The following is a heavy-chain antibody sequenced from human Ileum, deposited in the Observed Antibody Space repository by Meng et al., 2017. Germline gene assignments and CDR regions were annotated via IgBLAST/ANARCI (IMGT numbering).Heavy chain of an antibody. Sequence: GESLKISCAASGFTFSDHLMDWVRQAPGKGLEWVGRSRTKASGYTTEYAASVRGRFTVSRHDSENSLFLQMDSLKAEDTAVYYCAGGRPGSAPFDYWGLGTLVTVSS. CDR1: GFTFSDHL. J-gene: IGHJ4*02. D-gene: IGHD1-26*01. CDR3: AGGRPGSAPFDY. CDR2: SRTKASGYTT. V-gene: IGHV3-72*01.